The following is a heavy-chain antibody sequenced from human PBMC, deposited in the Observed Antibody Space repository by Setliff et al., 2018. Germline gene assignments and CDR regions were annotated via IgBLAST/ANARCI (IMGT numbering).Heavy chain of an antibody. Sequence: ETLSLTCAVYGGSFSGYYWSWIRQPPGKGLEWVGRIKGQTDGGTTDYAAPVKGRFTISRDDSKNIVYLQMNSLKTEDTAVYYCARRETYAVPGTKDFYYFDYWGQGTLVTVSS. CDR1: GGSFSGYY. D-gene: IGHD6-19*01. V-gene: IGHV3-15*01. CDR3: ARRETYAVPGTKDFYYFDY. J-gene: IGHJ4*02. CDR2: IKGQTDGGTT.